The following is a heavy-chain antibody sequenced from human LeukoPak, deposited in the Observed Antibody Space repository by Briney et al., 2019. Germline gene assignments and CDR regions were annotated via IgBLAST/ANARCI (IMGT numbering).Heavy chain of an antibody. J-gene: IGHJ4*02. V-gene: IGHV4-4*07. Sequence: NPSETLSLTCTVSGGSISSYYWSWIRQPAGKGLEWIGRIYTSGSTNNNPSLKSRVTMSVDTSKNQFSLKLSSVTAADTAVYYCARDLGYYDSSGYYHPFDYWGQGTLVTVSS. CDR2: IYTSGST. CDR1: GGSISSYY. D-gene: IGHD3-22*01. CDR3: ARDLGYYDSSGYYHPFDY.